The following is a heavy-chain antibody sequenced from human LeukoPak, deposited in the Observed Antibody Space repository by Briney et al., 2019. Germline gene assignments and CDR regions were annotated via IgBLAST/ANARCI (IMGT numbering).Heavy chain of an antibody. CDR1: GFTFSSYA. V-gene: IGHV3-23*01. CDR2: IRGSGGDT. J-gene: IGHJ4*02. Sequence: GGSLRLSCAASGFTFSSYAMSWVRQAPGKGLEWFSAIRGSGGDTYYADSVKGRFTISRDNSNYALHLQMNSLRAEDTAVYYCAKVINSGYYYYFDYWGQGTLVTVSS. CDR3: AKVINSGYYYYFDY. D-gene: IGHD1-26*01.